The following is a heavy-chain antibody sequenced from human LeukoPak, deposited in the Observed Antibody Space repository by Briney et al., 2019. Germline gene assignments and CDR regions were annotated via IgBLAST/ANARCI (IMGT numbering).Heavy chain of an antibody. D-gene: IGHD6-6*01. V-gene: IGHV3-74*01. J-gene: IGHJ4*02. Sequence: PGGSLRLSCAASGFTFTNYWMHWVRQAPGMGLVWVPRLPPDELGIIYADSVKGRFTVSRDNAKNTVYLQMNNLRVDDTAMYYCVGTIASRGSEYWGQGALVTVSS. CDR3: VGTIASRGSEY. CDR2: LPPDELGI. CDR1: GFTFTNYW.